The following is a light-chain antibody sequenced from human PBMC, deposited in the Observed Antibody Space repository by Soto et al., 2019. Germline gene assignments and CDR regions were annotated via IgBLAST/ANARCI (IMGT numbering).Light chain of an antibody. V-gene: IGKV4-1*01. CDR1: QGVLYSSNNKNY. J-gene: IGKJ4*01. CDR3: QQYYSTPLT. Sequence: DIVMTQSPDSLAVYLGERATINCKSSQGVLYSSNNKNYLAWYQQKPGQPPKLLIYWASTRESGVPDRFSGSGSGTDFTLTISSLQAEDVAVYYCQQYYSTPLTFGGGTKVEIK. CDR2: WAS.